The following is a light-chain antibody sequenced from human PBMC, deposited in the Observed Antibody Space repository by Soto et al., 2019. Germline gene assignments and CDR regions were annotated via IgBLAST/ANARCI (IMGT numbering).Light chain of an antibody. V-gene: IGLV2-14*03. Sequence: QSALTXPASVFGSPGQSITISCTGTSSDVGGYNFVSWYQQHPGKAPKLMIYEVSNRPSGVSNRFSGSKSGNTASLTISGLQPEDEADYYCSSYTTSSTVVFGTGTKVTVL. CDR2: EVS. CDR3: SSYTTSSTVV. J-gene: IGLJ1*01. CDR1: SSDVGGYNF.